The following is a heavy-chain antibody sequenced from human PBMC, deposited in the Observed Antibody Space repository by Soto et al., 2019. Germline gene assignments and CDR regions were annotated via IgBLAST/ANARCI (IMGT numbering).Heavy chain of an antibody. CDR2: TYYRSRWYS. Sequence: PSQTLSLTCVGSGDTVSSNSVAWNWVRQSPSRGLEWLGRTYYRSRWYSDYAVSVRSRIDINADTSKNRVSLQLNSVTPEDTAVYYCARSEGDSDYYYYGMDVWGQGTTVTVSS. CDR3: ARSEGDSDYYYYGMDV. D-gene: IGHD3-16*01. CDR1: GDTVSSNSVA. V-gene: IGHV6-1*01. J-gene: IGHJ6*02.